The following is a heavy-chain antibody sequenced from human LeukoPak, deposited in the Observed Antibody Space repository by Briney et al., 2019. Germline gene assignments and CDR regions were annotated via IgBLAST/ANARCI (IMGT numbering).Heavy chain of an antibody. CDR3: TRMTTGHDY. CDR2: INHSGYT. CDR1: GFTFSSYW. J-gene: IGHJ4*02. V-gene: IGHV4-34*01. Sequence: PGGSLRLSCAASGFTFSSYWMSWVRQTPGKGLEWIGEINHSGYTNDSPSLKSRVTLSIDTSRKQFSLNVRSVTVADTGIYYCTRMTTGHDYWGQGTLVTVSS. D-gene: IGHD4-17*01.